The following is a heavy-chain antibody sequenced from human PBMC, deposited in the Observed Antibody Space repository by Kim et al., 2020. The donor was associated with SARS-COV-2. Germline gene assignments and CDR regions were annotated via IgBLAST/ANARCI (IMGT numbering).Heavy chain of an antibody. CDR1: GFTFSSYG. V-gene: IGHV3-30*18. Sequence: GGSLRLSCAASGFTFSSYGMHWVRQAPGKELEWVAVISYDGSNKYYADSVKGRFTISRDNSKNTLYLQMNSLRAEDTSVYYCAKDGTSSSPYTYYYYYGMDVWGQGTTVTVSS. J-gene: IGHJ6*02. CDR2: ISYDGSNK. CDR3: AKDGTSSSPYTYYYYYGMDV. D-gene: IGHD6-6*01.